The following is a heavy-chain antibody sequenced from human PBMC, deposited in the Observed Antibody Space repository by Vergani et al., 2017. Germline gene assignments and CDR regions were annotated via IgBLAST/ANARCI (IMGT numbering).Heavy chain of an antibody. Sequence: QVQVVQSGAEVKKPGSSVKVSCKASGGIFNDYGFSWVRQAPGQGLEWMGGTIPAFGSINYAQKFQDRVSMIADASTRTVYMELRSLRAEDTAVCYCVSGELYARDHYGVDVWGRGTTVTVSS. CDR2: TIPAFGSI. D-gene: IGHD2-2*01. CDR3: VSGELYARDHYGVDV. CDR1: GGIFNDYG. V-gene: IGHV1-69*12. J-gene: IGHJ6*02.